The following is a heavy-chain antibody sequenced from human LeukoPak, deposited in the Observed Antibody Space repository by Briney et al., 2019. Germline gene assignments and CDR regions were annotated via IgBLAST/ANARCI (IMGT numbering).Heavy chain of an antibody. Sequence: SETLSLTCALYGGSFSGYYWSWIRQPPGKGLEWIGEINHSGSTNYNPSLKSRVTISVDTSKNQFSLKLSSVTAADTAVYYCARGVRRALVVVVAATRGFDYWGQGTLVTVSS. CDR3: ARGVRRALVVVVAATRGFDY. D-gene: IGHD2-15*01. V-gene: IGHV4-34*01. CDR2: INHSGST. J-gene: IGHJ4*02. CDR1: GGSFSGYY.